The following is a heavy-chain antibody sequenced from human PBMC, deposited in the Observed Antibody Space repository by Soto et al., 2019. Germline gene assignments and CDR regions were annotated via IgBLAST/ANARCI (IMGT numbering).Heavy chain of an antibody. CDR3: ARDWATFNTGGFFDH. CDR2: ISGYNGDT. J-gene: IGHJ4*02. Sequence: QVQLMQSGAEVKKPGASVKVSCKASGYTFSSYGISWVRQAPGQGLEWMGWISGYNGDTNYAEDLQGRVTMTTDTSTITAYMELRSLRSDDTAVYYCARDWATFNTGGFFDHWGQGTLVTVSS. D-gene: IGHD3-16*01. V-gene: IGHV1-18*01. CDR1: GYTFSSYG.